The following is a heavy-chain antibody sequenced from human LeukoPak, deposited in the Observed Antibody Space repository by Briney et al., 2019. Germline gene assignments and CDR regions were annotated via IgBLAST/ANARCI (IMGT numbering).Heavy chain of an antibody. CDR1: GFTFDDYA. CDR3: AKDLYNYYDTSRYYAPHLALDY. D-gene: IGHD3-22*01. V-gene: IGHV3-9*01. J-gene: IGHJ4*02. CDR2: ISWNSGSI. Sequence: GRSLRLSCAASGFTFDDYAMHWVRQAPGKGLEWVSCISWNSGSIGYADSVKGRFTISRDNAKNSLYLQMNSLRAEDTALYYCAKDLYNYYDTSRYYAPHLALDYWGQGTLVTVSS.